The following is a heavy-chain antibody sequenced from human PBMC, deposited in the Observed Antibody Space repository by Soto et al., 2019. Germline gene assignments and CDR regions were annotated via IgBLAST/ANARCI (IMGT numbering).Heavy chain of an antibody. CDR3: ARVVRAMVRGVRDY. CDR2: INHSGST. Sequence: QVQLQQWGAGLLKPSETLSLTCAVYGGSFSGYYSSWIRQPPGKGLEWIGEINHSGSTNYNPSLTSRVTIAVDTSKNQCALKLSSVPAADTAVYECARVVRAMVRGVRDYWGQGTLVTVSS. D-gene: IGHD3-10*01. V-gene: IGHV4-34*01. CDR1: GGSFSGYY. J-gene: IGHJ4*02.